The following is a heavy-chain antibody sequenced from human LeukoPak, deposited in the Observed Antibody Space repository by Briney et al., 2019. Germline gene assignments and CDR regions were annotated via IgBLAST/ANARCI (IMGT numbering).Heavy chain of an antibody. CDR2: ISSSGGST. CDR1: GFTFSSYA. J-gene: IGHJ4*02. V-gene: IGHV3-23*01. CDR3: AKDQGGYSYGYDFDY. Sequence: GGSLRLSCAASGFTFSSYAMSWVRQAPGKGLEWVSAISSSGGSTYYADSVKGRFTISRDNSKNTLYLQMNSLRAEDTAVYYCAKDQGGYSYGYDFDYWGQGTLVTVSS. D-gene: IGHD5-18*01.